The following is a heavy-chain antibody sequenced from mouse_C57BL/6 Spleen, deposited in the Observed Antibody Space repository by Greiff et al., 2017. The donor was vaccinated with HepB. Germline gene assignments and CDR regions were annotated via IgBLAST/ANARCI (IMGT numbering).Heavy chain of an antibody. J-gene: IGHJ4*01. Sequence: QVQLQQPGAELVKPGASVKLSCKASGYTFTSYWMHWVKQRPGQGLEWIGMIHPNSGSTNYNEKFKSKATLTVDKSSSTAYMQLSSLTSEDSAVYYCAPFITTVVATGDYAMDYWGQGTSVTVSS. CDR3: APFITTVVATGDYAMDY. CDR2: IHPNSGST. CDR1: GYTFTSYW. V-gene: IGHV1-64*01. D-gene: IGHD1-1*01.